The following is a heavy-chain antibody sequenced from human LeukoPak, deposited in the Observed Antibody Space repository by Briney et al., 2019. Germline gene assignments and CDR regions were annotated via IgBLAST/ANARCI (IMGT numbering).Heavy chain of an antibody. CDR2: INTSGGST. CDR3: ARDHLHIQLWDTAKYYNYYMDV. V-gene: IGHV1-46*01. D-gene: IGHD5-18*01. CDR1: GYTFTSYY. J-gene: IGHJ6*03. Sequence: ASVKVSCTASGYTFTSYYMHWVRQAPGQGLEWMGIINTSGGSTSYAQKFQGRVTMTRATSTSTVYMELSSLRSEDTAVYYCARDHLHIQLWDTAKYYNYYMDVWGKGTTVTVSS.